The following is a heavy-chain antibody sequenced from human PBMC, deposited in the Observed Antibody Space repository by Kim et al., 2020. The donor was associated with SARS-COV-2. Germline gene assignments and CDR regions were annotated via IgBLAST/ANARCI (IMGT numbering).Heavy chain of an antibody. V-gene: IGHV1-69*06. CDR1: GGTFTTYG. J-gene: IGHJ4*02. Sequence: SVKVSCKASGGTFTTYGFSWVRQAPGQGLEWMGGITPIFGTPKYAQRFQGRVTITADKSTSTVYMELSSLRSDDTAVYYCARERGYGSGTYYDYWGQGTLVTVSS. D-gene: IGHD3-10*01. CDR2: ITPIFGTP. CDR3: ARERGYGSGTYYDY.